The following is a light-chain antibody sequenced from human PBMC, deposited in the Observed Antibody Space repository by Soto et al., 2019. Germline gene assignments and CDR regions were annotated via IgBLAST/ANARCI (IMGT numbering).Light chain of an antibody. J-gene: IGLJ1*01. CDR3: SSYTTSYFYV. CDR2: GVK. CDR1: SSNIGAGYD. Sequence: QSVLTQPPSVSGAPGQTITISCTGSSSNIGAGYDVHWYQHPGKAPKLIIYGVKNRPSGVSNRFSASKSAFTASLTISGLQTEDEADYYCSSYTTSYFYVFGPGTKVTAL. V-gene: IGLV1-40*01.